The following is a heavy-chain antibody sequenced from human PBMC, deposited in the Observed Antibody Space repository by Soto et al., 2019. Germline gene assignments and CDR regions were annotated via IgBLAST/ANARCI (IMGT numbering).Heavy chain of an antibody. D-gene: IGHD6-6*01. J-gene: IGHJ4*02. CDR3: ARVWVSSSSKVCDY. Sequence: EVQLVESGGGLVQPGGSLRLSCAASGFTFSSYWMSWVRQAPGKGLEWVANIKQDGSEKYYVDSVKGRFTISRDNANNSLYLQMNILRAEDTAVYYCARVWVSSSSKVCDYWGQGTLVTVSS. CDR2: IKQDGSEK. V-gene: IGHV3-7*01. CDR1: GFTFSSYW.